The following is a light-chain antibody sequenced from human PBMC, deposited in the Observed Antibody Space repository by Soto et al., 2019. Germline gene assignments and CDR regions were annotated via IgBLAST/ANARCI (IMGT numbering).Light chain of an antibody. CDR3: TSYTPSSTYV. V-gene: IGLV2-14*03. CDR1: SSDVGNYNY. J-gene: IGLJ1*01. Sequence: QSALTQPASVSGSPGQSITISCTGTSSDVGNYNYVSWYRQYPGKAPKLMIYAVSRRPSGVSNRFSGSKSGNTASLTISGLEADDEADYYCTSYTPSSTYVFGTGTKLTVL. CDR2: AVS.